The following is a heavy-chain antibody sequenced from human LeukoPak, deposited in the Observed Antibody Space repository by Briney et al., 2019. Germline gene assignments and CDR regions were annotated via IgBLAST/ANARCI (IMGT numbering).Heavy chain of an antibody. J-gene: IGHJ4*02. CDR1: GFILSSYA. CDR3: AKSRALGVAGYSSSWLSDY. D-gene: IGHD6-13*01. V-gene: IGHV3-23*01. CDR2: ISGSGDST. Sequence: AGGSLRLSCGASGFILSSYAVSWLRQAPEEGVEWVSAISGSGDSTYYADSVKGRFTISRDNSKNTLYLQMNSLRAEDTAVYYCAKSRALGVAGYSSSWLSDYWGQGTLVTVSS.